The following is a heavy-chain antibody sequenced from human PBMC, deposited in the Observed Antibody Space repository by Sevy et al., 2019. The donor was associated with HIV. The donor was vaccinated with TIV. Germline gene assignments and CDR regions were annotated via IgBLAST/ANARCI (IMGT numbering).Heavy chain of an antibody. J-gene: IGHJ3*02. CDR2: IKLDGSEK. Sequence: GGSLRLSCAASGFTFSSYWMSWVRQAPGKGLEWVANIKLDGSEKCYVDSVKGRFTISRDNAKNSLYLQMNSLRAEDTAVYYCARDPYYDSSGYNPPGALDIWGQGTMVTVSS. V-gene: IGHV3-7*03. CDR1: GFTFSSYW. D-gene: IGHD3-22*01. CDR3: ARDPYYDSSGYNPPGALDI.